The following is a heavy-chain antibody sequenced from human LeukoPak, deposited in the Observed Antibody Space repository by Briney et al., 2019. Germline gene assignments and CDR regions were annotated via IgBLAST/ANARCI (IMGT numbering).Heavy chain of an antibody. D-gene: IGHD3-10*01. J-gene: IGHJ4*02. CDR1: GGSISSSNYY. CDR2: IYYSGST. Sequence: PSETLSLTCTVSGGSISSSNYYWGWIRQPPGKGLEWIASIYYSGSTYYNPSLKSRLTISVDASKNQLSLKLSSVTAADTAVYYCARRRWIGAFDYWGQGTLVTVSS. V-gene: IGHV4-39*01. CDR3: ARRRWIGAFDY.